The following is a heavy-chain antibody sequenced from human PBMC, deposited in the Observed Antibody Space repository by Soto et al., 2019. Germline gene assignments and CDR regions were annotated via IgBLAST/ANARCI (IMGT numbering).Heavy chain of an antibody. Sequence: EAQLVESGGGLVQPGGSLRLSCAASGFTFSVYTMHWVRQSPGKGLEWISSITSSGTTISYADYVKGRFTISRDKAKSSLFLQMDTLRDEDTAVYYCARDGYSTSSDWPWFDPWGQGTLVTVSS. V-gene: IGHV3-48*02. J-gene: IGHJ5*02. D-gene: IGHD6-6*01. CDR1: GFTFSVYT. CDR2: ITSSGTTI. CDR3: ARDGYSTSSDWPWFDP.